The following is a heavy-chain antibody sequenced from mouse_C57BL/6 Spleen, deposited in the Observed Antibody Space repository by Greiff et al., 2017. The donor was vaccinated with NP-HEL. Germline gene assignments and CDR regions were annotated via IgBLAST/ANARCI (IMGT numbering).Heavy chain of an antibody. J-gene: IGHJ2*01. V-gene: IGHV1-80*01. D-gene: IGHD1-1*01. CDR3: ARSGYYGSSYPFDY. CDR1: GYAFSSYW. CDR2: IYPGDGDT. Sequence: VQLQQSGAELVKPGASVKISCKASGYAFSSYWMNWVKQRPGKGLEWLGQIYPGDGDTNYNGKFKGKATLTADKSSSTAYMQLSSLTSEDSAVYFCARSGYYGSSYPFDYWGQGTTLTVSS.